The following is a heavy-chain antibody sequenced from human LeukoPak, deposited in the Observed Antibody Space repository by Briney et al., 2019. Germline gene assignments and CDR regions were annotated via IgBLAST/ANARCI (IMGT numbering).Heavy chain of an antibody. CDR2: ISGGGDIT. CDR1: GFNFANHA. V-gene: IGHV3-23*01. Sequence: GGSLRLSCAASGFNFANHAMSWVRQTPGKGLEWVSAISGGGDITYYTDSVKGRFTISRDNSKDTLFLQMHSLRPGDTAVYYCVREDTPATANYWGQGTLVTISS. J-gene: IGHJ4*02. D-gene: IGHD2-21*02. CDR3: VREDTPATANY.